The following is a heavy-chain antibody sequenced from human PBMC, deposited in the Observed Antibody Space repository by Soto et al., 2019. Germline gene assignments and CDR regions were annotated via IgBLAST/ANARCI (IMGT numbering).Heavy chain of an antibody. Sequence: RGESLKISCKGSGYSFTSYWISWVRQMPGKGLEWMGRIDPSDSYTNYSPSFQGHVTISADKSISTAYLQWSSLKASDTAVYYCARQQLVLEGSYYYYGMDVWGQGTTVTVSS. CDR1: GYSFTSYW. V-gene: IGHV5-10-1*01. CDR3: ARQQLVLEGSYYYYGMDV. CDR2: IDPSDSYT. J-gene: IGHJ6*02. D-gene: IGHD6-13*01.